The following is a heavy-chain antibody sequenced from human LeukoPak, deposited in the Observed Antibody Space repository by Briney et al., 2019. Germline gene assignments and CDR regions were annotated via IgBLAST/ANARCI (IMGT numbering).Heavy chain of an antibody. CDR3: ARGGCSSTSCYYYYYYYYMDV. D-gene: IGHD2-2*01. Sequence: ASVKVSCKVSGYTLTELSMHWVRQAPGKGLEWMGWISAYNGNANYAQKLQGRVTMTTDTSTSTAYMELRSLRSDDTAVYYCARGGCSSTSCYYYYYYYYMDVWGKGTTVTVSS. CDR1: GYTLTELS. J-gene: IGHJ6*03. CDR2: ISAYNGNA. V-gene: IGHV1-18*01.